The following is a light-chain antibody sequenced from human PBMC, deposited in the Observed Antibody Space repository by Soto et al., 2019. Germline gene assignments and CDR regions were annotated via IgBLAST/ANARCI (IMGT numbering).Light chain of an antibody. CDR3: QQSLSSPLVT. Sequence: DIPMTQSPPSLSASVGDRVAITCRASQSIANYLNWYQVKPGEAPKLLIYAASSLQTGVPPRFSGSGSGTDFTLTISSLKPEDSATYGCQQSLSSPLVTFGPGTKVDL. CDR1: QSIANY. CDR2: AAS. V-gene: IGKV1-39*01. J-gene: IGKJ3*01.